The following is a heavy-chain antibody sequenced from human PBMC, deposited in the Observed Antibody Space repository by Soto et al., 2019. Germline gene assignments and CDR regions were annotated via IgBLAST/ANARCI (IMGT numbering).Heavy chain of an antibody. CDR3: ARGHLGITTTGTWYDFDY. Sequence: QVQLVQSGAEVKKPGSSVKVSCKASGGSFSNHAISWVRQAPGRGLEWVGGLMPGFGTAHYAQKFQGRVTITADKSTSTAHMDLSSLRSDDTAVYYCARGHLGITTTGTWYDFDYWGQGTLVTVSS. V-gene: IGHV1-69*06. CDR1: GGSFSNHA. D-gene: IGHD2-15*01. CDR2: LMPGFGTA. J-gene: IGHJ4*02.